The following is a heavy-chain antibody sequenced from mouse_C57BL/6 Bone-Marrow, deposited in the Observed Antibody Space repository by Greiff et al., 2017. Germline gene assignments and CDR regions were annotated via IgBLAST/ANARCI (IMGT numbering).Heavy chain of an antibody. V-gene: IGHV14-4*01. Sequence: EVKLVESGAELVRPGASVKLSCTASGFNIKDDYMHWVKQRPEQGLEWIGWIDPENGDTEYASKFQGKATITADTSSNTAYLQLSSLTSEDTAVYYCTTGDYYGSSSYYFDYWGQGTTLTVSS. CDR3: TTGDYYGSSSYYFDY. J-gene: IGHJ2*01. CDR1: GFNIKDDY. D-gene: IGHD1-1*01. CDR2: IDPENGDT.